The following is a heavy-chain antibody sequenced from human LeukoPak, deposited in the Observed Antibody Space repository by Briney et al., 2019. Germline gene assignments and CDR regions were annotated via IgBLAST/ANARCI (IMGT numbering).Heavy chain of an antibody. CDR3: ARMYSSSWYI. CDR1: GGSISSGGYY. D-gene: IGHD6-13*01. J-gene: IGHJ4*02. V-gene: IGHV4-31*03. CDR2: IYYSGST. Sequence: SETLSLTCTVSGGSISSGGYYWSWIRQHPGKGLEWIGYIYYSGSTYYNPPLKSRVTISVDTSKNQFSLKLSSVTAADAAVYYCARMYSSSWYIWGQGTLVTVSS.